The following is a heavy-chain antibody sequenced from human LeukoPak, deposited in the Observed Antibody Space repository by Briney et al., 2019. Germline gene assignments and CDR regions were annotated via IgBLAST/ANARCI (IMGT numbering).Heavy chain of an antibody. V-gene: IGHV3-7*01. J-gene: IGHJ4*02. CDR1: GLTFSSSW. Sequence: QAGGSLRLSCAVSGLTFSSSWMDWVRQAPGKGLEWVASINPDGNKKYSADSVKGRFTISRDNAENSLYLQMNSLRVEDTAFYYCARDLAYSRLDYWGQGMLATVSS. CDR3: ARDLAYSRLDY. D-gene: IGHD5-18*01. CDR2: INPDGNKK.